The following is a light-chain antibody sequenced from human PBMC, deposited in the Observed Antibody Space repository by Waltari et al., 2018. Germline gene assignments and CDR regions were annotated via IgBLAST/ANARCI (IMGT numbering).Light chain of an antibody. CDR2: GAS. CDR1: QSVGSNY. CDR3: RHYVRTWA. Sequence: EIVLTQSPGTLSLSPGESATPPCSASQSVGSNYLAWYKQKPGQAPRLLIYGASSRATGIPDRFRGSASWTDFTFSISRLEPVDFAVYCCRHYVRTWAFGQGTKVEIK. V-gene: IGKV3-20*01. J-gene: IGKJ1*01.